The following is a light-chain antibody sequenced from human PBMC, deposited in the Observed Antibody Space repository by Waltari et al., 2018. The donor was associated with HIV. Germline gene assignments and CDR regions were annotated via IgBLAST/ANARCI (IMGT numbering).Light chain of an antibody. CDR2: RAS. CDR3: LQTFDTPLT. V-gene: IGKV1-39*01. J-gene: IGKJ3*01. Sequence: DIQMTQSPSFLSASVGDRVTLTCRAGQNINNFLNWFQQKPGKAPNLLIYRASTLQRGVPARFSGRGSGTDFTLTISSLQPEDFATYFCLQTFDTPLTFGPGTRVD. CDR1: QNINNF.